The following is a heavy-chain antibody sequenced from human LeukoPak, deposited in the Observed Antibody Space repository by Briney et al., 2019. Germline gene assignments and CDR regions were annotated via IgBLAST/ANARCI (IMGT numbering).Heavy chain of an antibody. D-gene: IGHD5-12*01. CDR2: IRYDGSNK. Sequence: PGGSLRLSCAASGFTFSSYGMHWVRQAPGKGQEWVAVIRYDGSNKYYADSVKGRFTISRDNSKNTLYLQMNSLRAEDTAVYYCAERNSGYVEGYYFDYWGQGTLVTVSS. CDR3: AERNSGYVEGYYFDY. CDR1: GFTFSSYG. V-gene: IGHV3-33*08. J-gene: IGHJ4*02.